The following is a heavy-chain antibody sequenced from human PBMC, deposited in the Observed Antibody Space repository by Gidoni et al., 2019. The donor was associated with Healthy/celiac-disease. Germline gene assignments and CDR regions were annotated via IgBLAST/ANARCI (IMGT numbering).Heavy chain of an antibody. CDR3: ARYGRYFDWLLCNWFDP. D-gene: IGHD3-9*01. V-gene: IGHV4-34*01. CDR1: GGSFSGYY. CDR2: INHRGST. Sequence: QVQLQQWGAGLLKPSETLSLTCAAYGGSFSGYYWTWFRQPPGKGLEWIGEINHRGSTNYNPSLKSRVTISVDTSKNQFSLKLSSVTAADTAVYYCARYGRYFDWLLCNWFDPWGQGTLVTVSS. J-gene: IGHJ5*02.